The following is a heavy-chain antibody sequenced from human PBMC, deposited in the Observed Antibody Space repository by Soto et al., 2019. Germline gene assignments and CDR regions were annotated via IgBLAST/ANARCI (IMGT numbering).Heavy chain of an antibody. CDR2: ISGSGGST. D-gene: IGHD3-9*01. CDR3: AKDHELRYFDWLEYDAFDI. J-gene: IGHJ3*02. Sequence: GGSLRLSCAASGFTFSSYAMSWVRQAPGKGLEWVSAISGSGGSTYYADSVKGRFTISRDNSKNTLYLQMNSLRAEDTAVYYCAKDHELRYFDWLEYDAFDIWGQGTMVTVSS. CDR1: GFTFSSYA. V-gene: IGHV3-23*01.